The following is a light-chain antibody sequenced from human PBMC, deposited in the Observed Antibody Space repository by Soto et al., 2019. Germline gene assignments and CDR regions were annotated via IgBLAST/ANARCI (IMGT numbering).Light chain of an antibody. CDR2: DVS. J-gene: IGLJ3*02. CDR3: CSYAGTYPQWV. CDR1: KSDVGGYNY. Sequence: QSALAQPRSASGSPGQSVTISCTGTKSDVGGYNYVSWYQQNPGKDPTLVIYDVSKRPSGVADRFSGSKSGKTASLTVSGLQEEEDADYTCCSYAGTYPQWVSGGGTKLTVL. V-gene: IGLV2-11*01.